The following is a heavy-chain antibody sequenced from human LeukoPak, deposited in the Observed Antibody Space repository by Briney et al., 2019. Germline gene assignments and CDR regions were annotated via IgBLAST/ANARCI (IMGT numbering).Heavy chain of an antibody. J-gene: IGHJ4*02. CDR2: ISWNSGCI. CDR3: AKDNRLAPYYFDY. V-gene: IGHV3-9*01. CDR1: GFTFDVYA. Sequence: GRSVSLLCAPSGFTFDVYAMHWVRQAPGGGREWVSCISWNSGCIVYADSVKGRFTISRDNAKNTLYLQMNSPRAEDTALYYCAKDNRLAPYYFDYWGQGTLVTVSS. D-gene: IGHD3-9*01.